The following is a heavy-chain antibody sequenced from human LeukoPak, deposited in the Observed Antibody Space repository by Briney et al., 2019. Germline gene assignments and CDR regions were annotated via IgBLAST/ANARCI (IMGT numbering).Heavy chain of an antibody. V-gene: IGHV4-34*01. D-gene: IGHD1-1*01. CDR2: INHSGST. CDR1: GGSFSGYY. Sequence: SETLSLTCAVYGGSFSGYYWSWIRQPPGKGLEWIGEINHSGSTNYNPSLKSRVTISVDTSKNQFSLKLSSVTAADTAVYYCARASKWPPYNPFDYWGQGTLVTVSS. J-gene: IGHJ4*02. CDR3: ARASKWPPYNPFDY.